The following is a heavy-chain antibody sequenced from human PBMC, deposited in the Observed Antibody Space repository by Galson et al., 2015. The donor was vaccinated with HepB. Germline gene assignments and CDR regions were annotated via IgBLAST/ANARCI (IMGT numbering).Heavy chain of an antibody. J-gene: IGHJ4*02. D-gene: IGHD6-13*01. CDR1: GFSFSSYS. CDR2: ITTGGSDT. V-gene: IGHV3-21*06. CDR3: AREDGQQTFDY. Sequence: SLRLSCAASGFSFSSYSMNWVRQAPGKGLEWVSSITTGGSDTFHAESVQGRFIISRDNGNNLLFLQMNRLRVEDAAVYFCAREDGQQTFDYWGQGALVTVSS.